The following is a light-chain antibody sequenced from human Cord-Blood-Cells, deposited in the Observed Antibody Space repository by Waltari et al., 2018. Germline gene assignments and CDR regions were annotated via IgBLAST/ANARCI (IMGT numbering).Light chain of an antibody. V-gene: IGLV2-14*01. J-gene: IGLJ1*01. CDR1: SSDVGGYND. Sequence: QSALTQPASVSGSPGQSITISCTGTSSDVGGYNDVSWYQQHPGKSPNLMSYEVSNRASGVSNRFSGFKSGNTASLTISGLQAEDEADYYCSSYTSSSTLYVFGTGTKVTVL. CDR2: EVS. CDR3: SSYTSSSTLYV.